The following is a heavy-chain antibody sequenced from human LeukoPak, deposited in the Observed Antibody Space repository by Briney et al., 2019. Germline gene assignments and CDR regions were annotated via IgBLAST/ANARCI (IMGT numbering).Heavy chain of an antibody. CDR3: ARGLAAAGKVFDY. J-gene: IGHJ4*02. D-gene: IGHD6-13*01. CDR1: GYIFTSYY. V-gene: IGHV1-3*03. CDR2: INAGNGNT. Sequence: ASVKVSCKASGYIFTSYYMHWVRQAPGQRLEWMGWINAGNGNTKYSQEFQGRVTITRDTSASTAYMELSRLRSEDMAVYYCARGLAAAGKVFDYWGQGTLVTVSS.